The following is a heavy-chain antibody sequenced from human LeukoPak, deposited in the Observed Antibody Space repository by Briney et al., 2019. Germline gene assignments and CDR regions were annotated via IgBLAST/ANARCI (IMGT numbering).Heavy chain of an antibody. CDR2: ISGSGGSK. V-gene: IGHV3-23*01. D-gene: IGHD1-26*01. Sequence: ETLSLTCTVSGGSISSSSYYWGWIRQPPGKGLEWVSAISGSGGSKYYADSVKGRFTISRDNSKNTLYLQVNSLRAEDTALYYCARGESLKSHYYYYMDVWGKGTTVTVSS. CDR3: ARGESLKSHYYYYMDV. J-gene: IGHJ6*03. CDR1: GGSISSSSYY.